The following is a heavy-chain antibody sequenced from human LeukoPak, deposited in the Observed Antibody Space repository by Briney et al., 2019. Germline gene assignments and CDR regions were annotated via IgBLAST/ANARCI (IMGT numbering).Heavy chain of an antibody. J-gene: IGHJ5*02. V-gene: IGHV3-20*04. CDR1: GFTFDDYG. CDR3: ARGGTTVSWFDP. CDR2: INWNGGST. D-gene: IGHD1-7*01. Sequence: PGGSLRLSCAASGFTFDDYGMSWVRQAPGKGLEWVSGINWNGGSTGYADSVKGRFTISRDNAKNSLYRQMNSRRAETTALYYCARGGTTVSWFDPWGQGTLVTVSS.